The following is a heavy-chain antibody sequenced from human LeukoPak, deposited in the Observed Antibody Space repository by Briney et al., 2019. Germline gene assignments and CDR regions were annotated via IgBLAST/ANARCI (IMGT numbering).Heavy chain of an antibody. CDR3: AKTSDQLLYSKFDF. CDR2: IQYDGSYK. Sequence: SGESLRLSCATSGFTFSLYGMHWVRQAPGEGLEWVAFIQYDGSYKFYADSVQGRFSISRDNSKSTLFLQMNSLRPDDTALYYCAKTSDQLLYSKFDFWGQGTLVTVSS. D-gene: IGHD2-2*02. CDR1: GFTFSLYG. V-gene: IGHV3-30*02. J-gene: IGHJ4*02.